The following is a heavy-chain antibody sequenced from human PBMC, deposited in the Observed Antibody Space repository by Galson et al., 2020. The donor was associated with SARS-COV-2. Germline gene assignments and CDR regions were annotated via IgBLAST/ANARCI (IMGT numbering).Heavy chain of an antibody. CDR2: INHSGST. J-gene: IGHJ4*02. CDR1: GGSFSGYY. D-gene: IGHD3-22*01. V-gene: IGHV4-34*01. Sequence: SETLSLTCAVYGGSFSGYYWSWIRQPPGKGLEWIGEINHSGSTNYNPSFRSRVTISVDTSKNHFSLELRDVTAADTAIYFCARDVRAGGYALFEHWDQGTLVTVSS. CDR3: ARDVRAGGYALFEH.